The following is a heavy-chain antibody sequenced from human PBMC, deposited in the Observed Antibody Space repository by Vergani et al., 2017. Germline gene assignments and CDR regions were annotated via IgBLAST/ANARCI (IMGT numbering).Heavy chain of an antibody. D-gene: IGHD5-24*01. CDR2: INHSGST. CDR1: GGSFSGYY. J-gene: IGHJ4*02. Sequence: QVQLQQWGAGLLKPSETLSLTCAVYGGSFSGYYWSWIRQPPGKGLEWIGEINHSGSTNYNPSLKSRVTISVDTSKNQFSLKLSSVTAADTAVYYCASRDGYNYIDYWGQGTLVTVSS. V-gene: IGHV4-34*01. CDR3: ASRDGYNYIDY.